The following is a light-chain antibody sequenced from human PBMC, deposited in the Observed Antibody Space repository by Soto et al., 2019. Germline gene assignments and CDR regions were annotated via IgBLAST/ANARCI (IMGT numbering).Light chain of an antibody. CDR1: SSNIGAGYD. CDR3: QSYDSSLSGGV. V-gene: IGLV1-40*01. CDR2: GNS. Sequence: QSVLAQPPSVSGAPGQRVTICCTGSSSNIGAGYDVHWYQQLPGTAPKLLIHGNSNRPSGVPDRFSGSKSGTSASLAITGLQAEDEADYYCQSYDSSLSGGVFGTGTKVTVL. J-gene: IGLJ1*01.